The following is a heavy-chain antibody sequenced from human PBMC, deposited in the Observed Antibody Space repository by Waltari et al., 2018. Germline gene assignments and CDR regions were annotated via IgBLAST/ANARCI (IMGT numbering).Heavy chain of an antibody. CDR3: ARVSVTTNY. CDR1: GGSFSGYY. J-gene: IGHJ4*02. Sequence: QVQLQQWGAGLLKPSETLSLTCAVYGGSFSGYYWSWVRQPPGKGLEWIGEINHSVSTNDNPALKSRVTIAGDTSKNQFSLKRSSVTAADTAGYYCARVSVTTNYWGQGTLVTVSS. D-gene: IGHD4-4*01. CDR2: INHSVST. V-gene: IGHV4-34*01.